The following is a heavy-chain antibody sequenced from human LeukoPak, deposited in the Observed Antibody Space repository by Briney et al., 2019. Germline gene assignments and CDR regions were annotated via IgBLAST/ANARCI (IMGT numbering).Heavy chain of an antibody. CDR2: INWNGGST. J-gene: IGHJ4*02. Sequence: PGGSLRLSCAASGVTFSSDSMNGGRHAPGKGVEWGSGINWNGGSTDYADSVTGRFTISRDNAKNSLYLQMNSLRAEDTALYYCARDRGYDSTDPLDYWGQGTLVTVSS. V-gene: IGHV3-20*04. CDR3: ARDRGYDSTDPLDY. CDR1: GVTFSSDS. D-gene: IGHD3-22*01.